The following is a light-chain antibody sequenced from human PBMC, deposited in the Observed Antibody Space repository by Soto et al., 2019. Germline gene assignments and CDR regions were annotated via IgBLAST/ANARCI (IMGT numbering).Light chain of an antibody. CDR3: QQYDSPSGFI. V-gene: IGKV3-20*01. CDR1: QSVSSRY. J-gene: IGKJ3*01. Sequence: EIVLTQSPGTLSLSPGERATLSCRASQSVSSRYLAWYQQKPDQAPRLLIYGASSRATGIPDRFSGSGSGTDFTLTISRLEPEDFAVYYCQQYDSPSGFIFGPGTKVDIK. CDR2: GAS.